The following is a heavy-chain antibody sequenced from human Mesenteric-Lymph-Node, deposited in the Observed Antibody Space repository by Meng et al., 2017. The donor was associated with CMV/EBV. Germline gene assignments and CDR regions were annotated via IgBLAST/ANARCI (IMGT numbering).Heavy chain of an antibody. D-gene: IGHD5-12*01. CDR3: ARASNSGYDWVYFQH. J-gene: IGHJ1*01. CDR1: GYTFTSYD. CDR2: MNPNSGNT. Sequence: ASVKVSCKASGYTFTSYDVNWVRQATGQGLEWMGWMNPNSGNTDFAQKFQGRVTMTRDTSTRTVYMELSSLRSEDTAVYYCARASNSGYDWVYFQHWGQGTLVTVSS. V-gene: IGHV1-8*01.